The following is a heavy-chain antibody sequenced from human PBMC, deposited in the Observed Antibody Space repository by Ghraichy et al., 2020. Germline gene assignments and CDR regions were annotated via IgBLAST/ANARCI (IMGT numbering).Heavy chain of an antibody. CDR3: TKGTTMTTKVGDK. V-gene: IGHV3-23*01. D-gene: IGHD4-11*01. CDR1: GFTFSSYA. CDR2: ISGNGDGT. Sequence: GGSLRLSCAASGFTFSSYAMSWVRQAPGKGLEWVSGISGNGDGTYYADSVKGRFTISRDNSKNTLYLQMKSLRVEDTALYYCTKGTTMTTKVGDKWGQGALVTV. J-gene: IGHJ4*02.